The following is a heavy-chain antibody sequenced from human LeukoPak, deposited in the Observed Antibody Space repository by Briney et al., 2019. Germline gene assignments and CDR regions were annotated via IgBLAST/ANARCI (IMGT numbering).Heavy chain of an antibody. Sequence: GGCLRLSCAASGFTFATYSMNWVSQAPGKGIEWVSVISSRSRIIYYADSVKGRFTISRDNAQNSLYLQMDSLRVEDTAVYYCATSAVGGPNDYWGQGTLVTVSS. J-gene: IGHJ4*02. CDR3: ATSAVGGPNDY. D-gene: IGHD6-13*01. CDR2: ISSRSRII. V-gene: IGHV3-21*01. CDR1: GFTFATYS.